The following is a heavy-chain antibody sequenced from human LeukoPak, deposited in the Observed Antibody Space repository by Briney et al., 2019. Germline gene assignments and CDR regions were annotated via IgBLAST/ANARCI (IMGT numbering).Heavy chain of an antibody. CDR2: ISYDGSNK. J-gene: IGHJ4*02. D-gene: IGHD2-21*02. Sequence: GGSLRLSCAASGFTFSSYGMHWVRQAPGKGLEWVAVISYDGSNKYYADSVKGRFTISRDNSKNTLYLQMNSLRAEDTAAYYCAKLVVVTAIGDYWGQGTLVTVSS. CDR3: AKLVVVTAIGDY. V-gene: IGHV3-30*18. CDR1: GFTFSSYG.